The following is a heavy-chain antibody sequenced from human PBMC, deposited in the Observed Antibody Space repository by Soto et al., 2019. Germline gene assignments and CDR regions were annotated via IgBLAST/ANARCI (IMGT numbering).Heavy chain of an antibody. CDR2: IYYSGST. J-gene: IGHJ4*02. D-gene: IGHD2-8*01. CDR3: ARPSGVYDFDY. V-gene: IGHV4-59*01. Sequence: PSETPSLTCTVSGVSISSYYWSCIRQPPGKGLEWIGYIYYSGSTNYNPSLKSRVTISVDTSKNQFSLKLSSVTAADTAVYYCARPSGVYDFDYWGQGTLVTVSS. CDR1: GVSISSYY.